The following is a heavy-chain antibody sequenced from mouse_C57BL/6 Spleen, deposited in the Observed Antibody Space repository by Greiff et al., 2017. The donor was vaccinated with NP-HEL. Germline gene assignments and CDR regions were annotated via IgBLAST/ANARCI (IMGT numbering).Heavy chain of an antibody. CDR2: IRNKANGYTT. J-gene: IGHJ2*01. Sequence: DVQLVESGGGLVQPGGSLSLSCAASGFTFTDYYMSWVRQPPGKALEWLGFIRNKANGYTTEYSASVKGRFTISSDNSQSILYLQMNALRAEDSATYYCARYLIYDGSHFDYWGQGTTLTVSS. V-gene: IGHV7-3*01. CDR1: GFTFTDYY. D-gene: IGHD2-3*01. CDR3: ARYLIYDGSHFDY.